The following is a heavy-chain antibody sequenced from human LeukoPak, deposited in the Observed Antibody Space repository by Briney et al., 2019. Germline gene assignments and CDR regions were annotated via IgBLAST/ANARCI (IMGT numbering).Heavy chain of an antibody. CDR3: ARRRMVRGVIHWFDP. D-gene: IGHD3-10*01. CDR1: GFTFSSYA. Sequence: GGSLRLSCAASGFTFSSYAMHWVRQAPGKGLEWVAVISYDGSNKYYADSVKGRFTISRDNSKNTLYLQMNSLRAEDTAVYHCARRRMVRGVIHWFDPWGQGTLVTVPS. J-gene: IGHJ5*02. V-gene: IGHV3-30*04. CDR2: ISYDGSNK.